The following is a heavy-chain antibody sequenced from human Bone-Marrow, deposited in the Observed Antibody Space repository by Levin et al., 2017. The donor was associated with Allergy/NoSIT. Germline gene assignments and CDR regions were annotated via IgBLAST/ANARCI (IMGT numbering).Heavy chain of an antibody. Sequence: GESLKISCKVSGDTLSKLSISWVRQAPGKGLEWMGGFDPEDGEMKYAQNLQGRVTMTEDTSTDTANMELTSLRSEDTGMYYCATVTAPNWFDSWGQGTLVIVSS. CDR2: FDPEDGEM. D-gene: IGHD2-21*02. V-gene: IGHV1-24*01. CDR1: GDTLSKLS. CDR3: ATVTAPNWFDS. J-gene: IGHJ5*01.